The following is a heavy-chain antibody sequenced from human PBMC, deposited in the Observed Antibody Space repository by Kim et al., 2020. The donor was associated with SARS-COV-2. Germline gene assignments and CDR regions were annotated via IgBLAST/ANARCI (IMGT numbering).Heavy chain of an antibody. CDR2: IYSGGST. V-gene: IGHV3-53*01. CDR3: ARDLDYGSGRGGAFDI. D-gene: IGHD3-10*01. J-gene: IGHJ3*02. Sequence: GGSLRLSCAASGFTVSSNYMSWVRQAPGKGLEWVSVIYSGGSTYYADSVKGRFTISRDNSKNTLYLQMNSLRAEDTAVYYCARDLDYGSGRGGAFDIWGQGTMVTVSS. CDR1: GFTVSSNY.